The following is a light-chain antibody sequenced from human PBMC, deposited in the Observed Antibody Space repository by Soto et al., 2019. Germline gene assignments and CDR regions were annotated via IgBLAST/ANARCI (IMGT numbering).Light chain of an antibody. V-gene: IGKV3-20*01. J-gene: IGKJ1*01. Sequence: EIVLTQSPGTVSLSPGESAALSCRASQSVSNDFVAWCQRKPGQAPRLLIYGASYRATDLPYRFTCSGSGTDFPLALNRLEPDDCVVYYCQQYGGSPPTFGQGTKVEVK. CDR1: QSVSNDF. CDR2: GAS. CDR3: QQYGGSPPT.